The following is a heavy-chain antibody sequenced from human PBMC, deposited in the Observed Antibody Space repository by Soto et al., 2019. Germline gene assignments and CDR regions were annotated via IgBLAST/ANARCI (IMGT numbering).Heavy chain of an antibody. CDR3: ARGLAAAGHNWFDP. CDR1: GYTFTSYD. J-gene: IGHJ5*02. Sequence: QVQLVQSGAEVKKPGASVKVSCKASGYTFTSYDINWVRQATGQGLEWMGWMNPNSGNTGYAQKFQGRVTMTRNTXXSTADMELSSLRSEDTAVYYCARGLAAAGHNWFDPWGQGTLVTVSS. CDR2: MNPNSGNT. V-gene: IGHV1-8*01. D-gene: IGHD6-13*01.